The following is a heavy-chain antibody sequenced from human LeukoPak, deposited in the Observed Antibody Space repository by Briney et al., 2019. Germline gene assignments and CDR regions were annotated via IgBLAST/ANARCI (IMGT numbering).Heavy chain of an antibody. D-gene: IGHD3-22*01. CDR3: ARSHDSSGYYPFDF. J-gene: IGHJ4*02. V-gene: IGHV3-7*01. Sequence: SGGSLRLSCAASGFTFSNYWMSWVRQPPGKGLEWVANIKQDGSEKYYVDSVKGRFTISRDNAKNSLYLQVNSLRVEDTAVYYCARSHDSSGYYPFDFWGQGSLVTVSS. CDR2: IKQDGSEK. CDR1: GFTFSNYW.